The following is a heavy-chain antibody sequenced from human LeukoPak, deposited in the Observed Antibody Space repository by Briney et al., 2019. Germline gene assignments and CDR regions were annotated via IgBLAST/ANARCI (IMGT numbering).Heavy chain of an antibody. D-gene: IGHD3-22*01. V-gene: IGHV3-23*01. Sequence: PGGSLRLSCAASGCTFSSYAMSWVRQAPGKGLEWVSAISGSGGSTYYADSVKGRFTISRDNSKNTLYLQMNSLRAEDTAVYYCAKSITMIVAYYYYGMDVWGQGTTVTVSS. CDR3: AKSITMIVAYYYYGMDV. CDR2: ISGSGGST. J-gene: IGHJ6*02. CDR1: GCTFSSYA.